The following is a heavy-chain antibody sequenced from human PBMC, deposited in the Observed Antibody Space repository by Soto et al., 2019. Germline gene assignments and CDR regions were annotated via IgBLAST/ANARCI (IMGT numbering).Heavy chain of an antibody. D-gene: IGHD6-19*01. CDR1: GFTFSSYA. CDR3: AKVKAYSSGWYYFDY. V-gene: IGHV3-23*01. Sequence: GGSLRLSCVASGFTFSSYAMSWVRQAPGKGLEWVSAISGSGGSTYYADSVKGRFTISRDNSKNTLYLQMNSLRAEDTAVYYCAKVKAYSSGWYYFDYWGQGTLVTVSS. J-gene: IGHJ4*02. CDR2: ISGSGGST.